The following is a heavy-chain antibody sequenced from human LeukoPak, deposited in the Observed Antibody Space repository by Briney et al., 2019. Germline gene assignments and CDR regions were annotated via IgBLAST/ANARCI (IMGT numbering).Heavy chain of an antibody. CDR1: GGSISSSSYY. Sequence: SETLSLTCTVSGGSISSSSYYWGWIRQPPGKGLEWIGSIYYSGSTYYNPSLKSRVTISVDTSKNQFSLKPSSVTAADTAVYYCAREDTKIGLGAFDIWGQGTMVTVSS. J-gene: IGHJ3*02. D-gene: IGHD3/OR15-3a*01. CDR2: IYYSGST. V-gene: IGHV4-39*07. CDR3: AREDTKIGLGAFDI.